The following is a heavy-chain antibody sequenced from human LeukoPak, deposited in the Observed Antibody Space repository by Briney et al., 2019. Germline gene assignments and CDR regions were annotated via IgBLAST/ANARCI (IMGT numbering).Heavy chain of an antibody. CDR1: GFTFSSYW. V-gene: IGHV3-7*01. Sequence: GGSLRLSCAASGFTFSSYWMTWVRQAPGKGLEWVANIKQDGSIIWYVDSVKGRFTISRDNAKNSLYLQMNSLRTDDTAVYYCARKGLPGHWGQGTLVTVSS. J-gene: IGHJ4*02. CDR2: IKQDGSII. CDR3: ARKGLPGH.